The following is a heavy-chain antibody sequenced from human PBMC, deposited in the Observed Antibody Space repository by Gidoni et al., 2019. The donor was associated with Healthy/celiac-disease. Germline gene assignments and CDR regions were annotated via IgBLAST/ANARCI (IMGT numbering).Heavy chain of an antibody. CDR3: ATAYYDILTGYPYYYYYYMDV. V-gene: IGHV1-46*01. CDR2: INPSGGST. Sequence: QVQLVQSGAEVKKPGASVKVSCKASGYTFTTYYMPWVRQAPGQGLEWMGIINPSGGSTSYAQKFQGRVTMTRDTSTSTVYMELSSLRSEDTAVYYCATAYYDILTGYPYYYYYYMDVWGKGTTVTVSS. J-gene: IGHJ6*03. D-gene: IGHD3-9*01. CDR1: GYTFTTYY.